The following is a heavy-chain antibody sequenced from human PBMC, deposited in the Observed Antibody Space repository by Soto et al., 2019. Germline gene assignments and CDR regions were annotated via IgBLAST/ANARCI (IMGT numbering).Heavy chain of an antibody. CDR1: GFTFSSYG. D-gene: IGHD1-1*01. CDR2: IWYDGSNK. CDR3: ARLQLNYYYYYGMDV. Sequence: GGSLRLSCAASGFTFSSYGMHWVRQAPGKGLEWVAVIWYDGSNKYYADSVKGRFTISRDNSKNTLYLQMNSLRAEDTAVYYCARLQLNYYYYYGMDVWGQGTTVTVSS. V-gene: IGHV3-33*01. J-gene: IGHJ6*02.